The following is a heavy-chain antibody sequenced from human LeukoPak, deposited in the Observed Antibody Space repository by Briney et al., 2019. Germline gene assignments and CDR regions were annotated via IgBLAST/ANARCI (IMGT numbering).Heavy chain of an antibody. CDR2: ISAYNGNT. CDR1: GYTFTSYG. J-gene: IGHJ5*02. Sequence: ASVKVSCKASGYTFTSYGISWVRQAPGQGLEWMGWISAYNGNTNYAQKLQGRVTMTTDTSTSTAYMELRSLRSDDTAVYYCARDFRRGSGSLWFDPWGQGTLVTVSS. D-gene: IGHD6-19*01. CDR3: ARDFRRGSGSLWFDP. V-gene: IGHV1-18*01.